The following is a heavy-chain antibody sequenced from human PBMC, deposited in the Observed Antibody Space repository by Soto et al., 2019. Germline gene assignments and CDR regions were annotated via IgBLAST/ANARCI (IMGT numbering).Heavy chain of an antibody. J-gene: IGHJ4*02. CDR1: GGTFSSYA. D-gene: IGHD3-22*01. CDR3: ARVSSEANYYDSSGSHV. V-gene: IGHV1-69*13. CDR2: IIPIFGTA. Sequence: SVKVSCKASGGTFSSYAISWVRQAPGQGLEWMGGIIPIFGTANYAQKFQGRVTITADESTSTAYMELSSLRSEDTAVYYCARVSSEANYYDSSGSHVWGQGTLVTVSS.